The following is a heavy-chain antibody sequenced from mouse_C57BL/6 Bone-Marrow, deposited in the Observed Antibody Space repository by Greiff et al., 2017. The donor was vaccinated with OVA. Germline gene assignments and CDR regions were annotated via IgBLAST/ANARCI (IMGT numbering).Heavy chain of an antibody. J-gene: IGHJ2*01. CDR2: INPYNGDT. V-gene: IGHV1-37*01. CDR3: ARDYGNSSLGY. Sequence: EVQLQQSGPELVKPGASVTISCKASGYSFTGYFMNWVKQRHGKSLEWIGRINPYNGDTFYNQKFKCKATLTVDKSSSTAHMELLSLTSEDFAVSYSARDYGNSSLGYWGQGTTLTVSS. CDR1: GYSFTGYF. D-gene: IGHD1-1*01.